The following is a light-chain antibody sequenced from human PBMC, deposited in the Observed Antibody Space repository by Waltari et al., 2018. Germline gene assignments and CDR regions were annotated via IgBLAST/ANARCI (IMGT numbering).Light chain of an antibody. V-gene: IGKV2-28*01. CDR2: LGS. CDR3: MQTLQTPT. Sequence: DIVMTQFPLSLPVTPGEPASISCRSGQSLLHSNGYNYLDWYLQRPGQSTQRLIYLGSNRASWVPDKCSGSGSGTDSTLKSSRVEANAVGVYYCMQTLQTPTFGQGTKVEIK. J-gene: IGKJ1*01. CDR1: QSLLHSNGYNY.